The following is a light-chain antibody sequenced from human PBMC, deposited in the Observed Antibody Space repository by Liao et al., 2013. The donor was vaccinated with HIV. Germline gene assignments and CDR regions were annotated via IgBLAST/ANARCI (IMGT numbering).Light chain of an antibody. CDR2: QDN. CDR1: ELGRKY. Sequence: SYDLRQPPSVSVSPGQTATISCSGHELGRKYVCWYQQKAGQSPVLVLYQDNKRPSGIPERFSGSNSGNTATLTISRVEAGDEADYYCQVWDSGSNSYVFGTGTKVTVL. J-gene: IGLJ1*01. CDR3: QVWDSGSNSYV. V-gene: IGLV3-1*01.